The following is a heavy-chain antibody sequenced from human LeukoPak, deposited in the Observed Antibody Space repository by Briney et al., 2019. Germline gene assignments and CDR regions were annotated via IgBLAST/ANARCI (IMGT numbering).Heavy chain of an antibody. Sequence: GGSLRLFCAASGFTFDDYGMSWVRQAPGKGLEWVSGINWNGGSTGYADSVKGRFTISRDNAKNSLYLQMNSLRAEDTAVYYCARDVEFRSLFGELSGRGFDYWGQGTLVTVSS. D-gene: IGHD3-10*02. V-gene: IGHV3-20*04. CDR2: INWNGGST. CDR1: GFTFDDYG. J-gene: IGHJ4*02. CDR3: ARDVEFRSLFGELSGRGFDY.